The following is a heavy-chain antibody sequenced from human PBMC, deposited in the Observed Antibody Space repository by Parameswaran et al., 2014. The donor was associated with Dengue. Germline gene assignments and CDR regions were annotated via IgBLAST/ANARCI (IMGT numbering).Heavy chain of an antibody. CDR3: AREGYYYDSSGSVLDY. D-gene: IGHD3-22*01. Sequence: RWIRQPPGKGLEWVSYISSSSSYTNYADSVKGRFTISRDNAKNSLYLQMNSLRAEDTAVYYCAREGYYYDSSGSVLDYWGQGTLVTVSS. J-gene: IGHJ4*02. V-gene: IGHV3-11*05. CDR2: ISSSSSYT.